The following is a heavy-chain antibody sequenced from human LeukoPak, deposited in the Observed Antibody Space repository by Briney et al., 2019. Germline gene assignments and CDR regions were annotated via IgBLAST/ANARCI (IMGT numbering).Heavy chain of an antibody. J-gene: IGHJ4*02. CDR3: ATSSSSGNYPYYFDS. Sequence: SVKVSCKASGCTFSSYAISWVRQAPGQGLEWMGGIIPIFGTANYAQKFQGRVTITADESTSTDYMELSSLRSEDTAVYYCATSSSSGNYPYYFDSWGQGTLVTVSS. CDR2: IIPIFGTA. D-gene: IGHD1-26*01. CDR1: GCTFSSYA. V-gene: IGHV1-69*13.